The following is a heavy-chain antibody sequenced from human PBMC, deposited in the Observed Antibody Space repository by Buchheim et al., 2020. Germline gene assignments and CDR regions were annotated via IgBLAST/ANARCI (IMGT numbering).Heavy chain of an antibody. J-gene: IGHJ6*02. Sequence: QVQLQQWGAGLLKPSETLSLTCAVYGGSFSGYYWSWIRQPPGKGLEWIGEINHSGSTNYNPSLKSRVTISVDTSKNQFSLKLSSVTAADTAVYYCARVVSAGYGDYWDYYYYGMDVWGQGTT. V-gene: IGHV4-34*01. CDR3: ARVVSAGYGDYWDYYYYGMDV. CDR1: GGSFSGYY. D-gene: IGHD4-17*01. CDR2: INHSGST.